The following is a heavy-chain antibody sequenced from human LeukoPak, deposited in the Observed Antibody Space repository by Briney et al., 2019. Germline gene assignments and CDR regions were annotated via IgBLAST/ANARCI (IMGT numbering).Heavy chain of an antibody. V-gene: IGHV5-51*01. Sequence: GESLKISCKGSGSRFTSYWIGWVRQMPGKGLEWMGIIYPGDSDTRYSPSFQAQVTISADKSISTAYLQWSSLKASDTAMYYCARHVHDSSGPYFDYWGQGTLVTVSS. CDR2: IYPGDSDT. J-gene: IGHJ4*02. CDR3: ARHVHDSSGPYFDY. D-gene: IGHD3-22*01. CDR1: GSRFTSYW.